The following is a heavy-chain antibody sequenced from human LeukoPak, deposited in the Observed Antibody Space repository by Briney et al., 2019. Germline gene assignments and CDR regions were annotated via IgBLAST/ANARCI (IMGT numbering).Heavy chain of an antibody. Sequence: SVKVSCKASGGTFSSYAISWVRQAPGQGLEWMGRIIPILGIANYAQRFQGRVTITADKSTSTAYMELSSLRSEDTAVYYCARDPRRELLDYWGQGTLVTVSS. J-gene: IGHJ4*02. CDR1: GGTFSSYA. CDR3: ARDPRRELLDY. V-gene: IGHV1-69*04. D-gene: IGHD3-10*01. CDR2: IIPILGIA.